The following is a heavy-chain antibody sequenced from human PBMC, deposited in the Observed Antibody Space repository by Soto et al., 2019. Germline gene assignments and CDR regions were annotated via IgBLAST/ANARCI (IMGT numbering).Heavy chain of an antibody. J-gene: IGHJ3*02. CDR3: AREPSHYGEYVRPADAFDI. V-gene: IGHV1-69*06. CDR1: GGTFSSYA. Sequence: QVQLVQSGAEVKKPGSSVKVSCKASGGTFSSYAISWVRQAPGQGLEWMGGIIPIFGTANYAQKFQGRVTITADKSTSTAYMELSSLRSEDTAVYYCAREPSHYGEYVRPADAFDIWGQGTMVTVSS. D-gene: IGHD4-17*01. CDR2: IIPIFGTA.